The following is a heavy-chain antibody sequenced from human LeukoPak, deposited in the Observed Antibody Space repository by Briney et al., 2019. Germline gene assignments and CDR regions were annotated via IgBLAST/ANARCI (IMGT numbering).Heavy chain of an antibody. CDR2: SRNKANSYTT. V-gene: IGHV3-72*01. CDR1: GFTFSDHY. J-gene: IGHJ3*01. CDR3: ARAGLVVVTAKKSDAFDV. Sequence: KSGGSLRLSCAASGFTFSDHYMDWVRQAPGEGLEWVGRSRNKANSYTTEYAASVKGRFTISRDVSKDSLYLQMNSLKTEDTVVYYCARAGLVVVTAKKSDAFDVWGQGTMVTVSS. D-gene: IGHD2-21*02.